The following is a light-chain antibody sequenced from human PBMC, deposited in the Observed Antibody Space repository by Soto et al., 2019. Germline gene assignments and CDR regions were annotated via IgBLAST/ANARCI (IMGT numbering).Light chain of an antibody. J-gene: IGKJ1*01. Sequence: EILLTRCPCTLSLSPGERAPLSCRASQSASSSYLAWYQQKPGQAPRLLIYGASTRATGIPARFSGRGSGTEFTLTLSRLQSVDVEVYYCQQYDNWPQTFGQGTKVDIK. CDR1: QSASSSY. V-gene: IGKV3-15*01. CDR2: GAS. CDR3: QQYDNWPQT.